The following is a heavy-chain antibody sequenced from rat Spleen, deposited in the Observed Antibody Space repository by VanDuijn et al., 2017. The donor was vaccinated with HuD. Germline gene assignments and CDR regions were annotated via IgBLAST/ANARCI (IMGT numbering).Heavy chain of an antibody. D-gene: IGHD5-1*01. V-gene: IGHV5-19*01. J-gene: IGHJ1*01. Sequence: EVQLVESGGGLVQPGRSLKLSCAASGFTFSNYGMHWIRQAPTKGLEWVASISPSGGSTYYRDSVKGRFTISRDNAKSTLYLQMDSLRSEDTATYYCATEDWEQGYWYFDFWGPGTMVTVSS. CDR1: GFTFSNYG. CDR3: ATEDWEQGYWYFDF. CDR2: ISPSGGST.